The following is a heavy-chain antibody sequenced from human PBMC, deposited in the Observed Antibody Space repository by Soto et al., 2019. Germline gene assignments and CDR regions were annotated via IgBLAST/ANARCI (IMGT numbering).Heavy chain of an antibody. J-gene: IGHJ4*02. Sequence: EVQLLESGGGLVQPGGSLRLSCAASGFTFSSDAMSWVRQAPGKGLEWVSAISGSGVGTYYADSVKGRFTISRDNSKNTLYLQMNSLRAEDTAVYYCAKQITIRDFFDYWGQGTLVTVSS. CDR2: ISGSGVGT. CDR3: AKQITIRDFFDY. D-gene: IGHD3-3*01. CDR1: GFTFSSDA. V-gene: IGHV3-23*01.